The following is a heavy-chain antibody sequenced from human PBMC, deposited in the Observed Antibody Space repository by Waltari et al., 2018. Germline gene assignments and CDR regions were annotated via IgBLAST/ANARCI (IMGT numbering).Heavy chain of an antibody. Sequence: QVQLQESGPGLVKPSETLSLTCAVSGYSISSGYYWGWIRQPPGKGLEWIGSIYHSGSTYYNPSLKSRVTISVDTSKNQFSLKLSSVTAADTAVYYCARAAGCSGGSCYPADTLWFDPWGQGTLVTVSS. D-gene: IGHD2-15*01. CDR2: IYHSGST. CDR3: ARAAGCSGGSCYPADTLWFDP. CDR1: GYSISSGYY. V-gene: IGHV4-38-2*01. J-gene: IGHJ5*02.